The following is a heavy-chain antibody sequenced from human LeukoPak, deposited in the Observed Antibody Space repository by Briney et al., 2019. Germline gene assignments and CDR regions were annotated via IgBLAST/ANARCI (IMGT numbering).Heavy chain of an antibody. CDR3: ARESGYSGYDLDY. D-gene: IGHD5-12*01. V-gene: IGHV3-21*01. CDR2: ISSSSSYI. J-gene: IGHJ4*02. CDR1: GFTFSSYS. Sequence: GRSLRLSCAASGFTFSSYSMNWVRQAPGRGLEWVSSISSSSSYIYYADSVKGRFTISRDNAKNSLYLQMNSLRAEDTAVYYCARESGYSGYDLDYWGQGTLVTVSS.